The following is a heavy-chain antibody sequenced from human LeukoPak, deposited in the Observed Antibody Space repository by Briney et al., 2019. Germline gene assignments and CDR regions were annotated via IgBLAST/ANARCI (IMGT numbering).Heavy chain of an antibody. CDR2: INWNGGST. D-gene: IGHD2-15*01. CDR3: ARGGSTGWYSFDY. V-gene: IGHV3-20*04. Sequence: PGGSLRLSCVASGFRFDDYGMSWVRQAPGKGLEWVSGINWNGGSTAYADSVKGRFTISRDNAKNYLYLRMNSLRAEETALYYCARGGSTGWYSFDYWGQGTLVTVSS. CDR1: GFRFDDYG. J-gene: IGHJ4*02.